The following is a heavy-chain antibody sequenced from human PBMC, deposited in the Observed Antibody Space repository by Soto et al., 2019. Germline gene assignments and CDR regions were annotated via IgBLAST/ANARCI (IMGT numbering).Heavy chain of an antibody. CDR2: ISAYNGNT. Sequence: GASVKVSCKASGYTFTSYGISWVRQAPGQGLEWMGWISAYNGNTNYAQKLQGRVTMTTDTSTSTAYMELRSLRSDDTAVYYCARGEGDRYYDLWSGYYGSWAFDIWGQGTMXTVS. J-gene: IGHJ3*02. CDR3: ARGEGDRYYDLWSGYYGSWAFDI. V-gene: IGHV1-18*01. D-gene: IGHD3-3*01. CDR1: GYTFTSYG.